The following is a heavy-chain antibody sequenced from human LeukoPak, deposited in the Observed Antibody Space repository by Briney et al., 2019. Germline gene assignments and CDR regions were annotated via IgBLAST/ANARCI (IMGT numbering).Heavy chain of an antibody. V-gene: IGHV1-18*01. D-gene: IGHD3-3*01. CDR2: ISAYNGNT. J-gene: IGHJ4*02. Sequence: ASVKVSCKASGYTFTSYGISWVRQAPGQGLEWMGWISAYNGNTNYAQKLQGRVTMTTDTSTSTAYMELRSLRSADTAVYYCSRSISIFGGVIGVDYWGQGTLVTVSS. CDR1: GYTFTSYG. CDR3: SRSISIFGGVIGVDY.